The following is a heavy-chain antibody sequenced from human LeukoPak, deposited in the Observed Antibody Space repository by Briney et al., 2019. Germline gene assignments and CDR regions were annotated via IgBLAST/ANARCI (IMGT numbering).Heavy chain of an antibody. D-gene: IGHD2-21*01. J-gene: IGHJ5*02. CDR2: ISSRSSSI. V-gene: IGHV3-48*01. CDR3: AQDIRIEQVPGLGPGS. CDR1: GFTFSSYS. Sequence: GGSLRLSCAASGFTFSSYSMNWVRQAPGKGLEWVSYISSRSSSIYYADSVMGRFTISKDNSKNTVYLQMNSLRTEDTAVYFCAQDIRIEQVPGLGPGSWGQGTLVTVSS.